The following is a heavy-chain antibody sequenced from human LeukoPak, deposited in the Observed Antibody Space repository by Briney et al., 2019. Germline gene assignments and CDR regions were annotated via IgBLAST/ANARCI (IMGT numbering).Heavy chain of an antibody. CDR3: ARGRYSAGDNWFDP. CDR1: GGSITSSY. J-gene: IGHJ5*02. D-gene: IGHD3-9*01. Sequence: SETLSLTCTVSGGSITSSYWSWIRQPPGKGLEWIGYIHYTGSTNYTPSLKSRVTMLIDTSKNQFSLKLSSVTAADTAVYYCARGRYSAGDNWFDPWGQGTLVTVSS. V-gene: IGHV4-59*01. CDR2: IHYTGST.